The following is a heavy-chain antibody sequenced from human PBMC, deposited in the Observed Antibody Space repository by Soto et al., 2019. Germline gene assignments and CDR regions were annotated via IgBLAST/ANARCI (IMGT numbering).Heavy chain of an antibody. Sequence: GGSLRLSCAASGFTFGRYSVNWVGQAPGKGLEWVSSITSTGSFIYYADSVRGRFTISRDNTNSSLYLQMDSLRVEDTAVYYCARDEYRGWSALDYWGQGALVTVSS. CDR3: ARDEYRGWSALDY. J-gene: IGHJ4*02. V-gene: IGHV3-21*01. D-gene: IGHD6-19*01. CDR1: GFTFGRYS. CDR2: ITSTGSFI.